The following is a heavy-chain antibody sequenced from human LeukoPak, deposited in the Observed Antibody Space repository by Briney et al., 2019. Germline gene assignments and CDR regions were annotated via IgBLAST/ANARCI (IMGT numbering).Heavy chain of an antibody. V-gene: IGHV5-51*01. J-gene: IGHJ4*02. CDR2: IYPGDSDT. CDR1: GYSFTSYW. Sequence: GESLKISCKGSGYSFTSYWIGWVRQMPGKGLEWMGIIYPGDSDTRYSPSFQGQVTISADKSISTAYLQWSSLKASDTAMYYCARATMVRGVIRGNIDCWGQGTLVTVSS. D-gene: IGHD3-10*01. CDR3: ARATMVRGVIRGNIDC.